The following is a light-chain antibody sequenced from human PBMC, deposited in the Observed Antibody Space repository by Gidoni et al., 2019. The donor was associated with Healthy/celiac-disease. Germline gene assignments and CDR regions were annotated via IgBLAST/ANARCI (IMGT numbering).Light chain of an antibody. CDR1: SSDVGGYNL. CDR2: EGS. J-gene: IGLJ1*01. CDR3: CSYAGSSTFV. V-gene: IGLV2-23*01. Sequence: QSALTQPATVSGSPGQSITISCTGTSSDVGGYNLVSWYQQHPGKAPKLRIYEGSKRPSGVSNRCSGSKSGNTASLTISGLQAEDEADYYCCSYAGSSTFVFGTGTKVTVL.